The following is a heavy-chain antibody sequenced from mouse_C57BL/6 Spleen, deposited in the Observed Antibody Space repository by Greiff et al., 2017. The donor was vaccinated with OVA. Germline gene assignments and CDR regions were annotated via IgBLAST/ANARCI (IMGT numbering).Heavy chain of an antibody. CDR1: GYTFTSYW. CDR2: IDPSDSYT. CDR3: AIYGSSSYYFDY. D-gene: IGHD1-1*01. V-gene: IGHV1-50*01. J-gene: IGHJ2*01. Sequence: QVQLQQPGAELVKPGASVKLSCKASGYTFTSYWMQWVKQRPGQGLEWIGEIDPSDSYTNYNQKFKGKATLTVDTSSSTAYMQLSSLTSEDSAVYYCAIYGSSSYYFDYGGQGTTLTVSS.